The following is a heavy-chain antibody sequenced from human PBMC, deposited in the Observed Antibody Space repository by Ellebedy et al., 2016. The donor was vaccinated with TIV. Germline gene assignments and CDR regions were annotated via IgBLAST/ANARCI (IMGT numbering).Heavy chain of an antibody. CDR2: IWYDGSNK. V-gene: IGHV3-33*08. CDR1: GFTSSSYG. Sequence: PGGSLRLSCAASGFTSSSYGMHWVRQAPGKGLEWVAVIWYDGSNKYYADSVKGRFTISRDNSKNTLYLQMNSLRAEDTAVYYCARDGGLSLNTVMDGMDVWGQGTTVTVSS. J-gene: IGHJ6*02. CDR3: ARDGGLSLNTVMDGMDV. D-gene: IGHD2-8*01.